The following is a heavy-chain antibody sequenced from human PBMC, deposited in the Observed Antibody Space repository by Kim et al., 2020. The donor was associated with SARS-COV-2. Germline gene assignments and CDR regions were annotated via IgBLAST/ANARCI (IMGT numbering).Heavy chain of an antibody. CDR1: GYTFTSYA. Sequence: ASVKVSCKASGYTFTSYAMNWVRQAPGQGLEWMGWINTNTGNPTYAQGFTGRFVFSLDTSVSTAYLQISSLKAEDTAVYYCARDRVVPAAMRRLLGMDVWGQGTTVTVSS. CDR2: INTNTGNP. V-gene: IGHV7-4-1*02. CDR3: ARDRVVPAAMRRLLGMDV. D-gene: IGHD2-2*01. J-gene: IGHJ6*02.